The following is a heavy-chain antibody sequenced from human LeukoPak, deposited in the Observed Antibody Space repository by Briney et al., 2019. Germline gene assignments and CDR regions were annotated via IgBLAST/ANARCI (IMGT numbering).Heavy chain of an antibody. J-gene: IGHJ4*02. CDR3: ARDPLGGIAAEPDY. V-gene: IGHV1-2*02. D-gene: IGHD6-13*01. CDR1: GYIFTAYY. Sequence: ASVKVSCKASGYIFTAYYMHWVRQAPGQGLEWMGWINPNSGGTNYAQKFQGRVTMTRDTSISTAYMELSRLRSDDTAVYYCARDPLGGIAAEPDYWGQGTLVTVSS. CDR2: INPNSGGT.